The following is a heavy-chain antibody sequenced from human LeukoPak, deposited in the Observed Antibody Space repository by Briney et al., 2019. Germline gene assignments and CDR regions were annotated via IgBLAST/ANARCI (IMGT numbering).Heavy chain of an antibody. CDR1: GHTFTGYY. J-gene: IGHJ6*03. D-gene: IGHD6-13*01. CDR3: ARGGYSSSLGLYYYYYYMDV. Sequence: ASVKVSCKASGHTFTGYYMHWVRQAPGQGLEWMGWINPNSGGTNYAQKFQGRVAMTRDTSISTAYMELSRLRSDDTAVYYCARGGYSSSLGLYYYYYYMDVWGKGTTVTISS. V-gene: IGHV1-2*02. CDR2: INPNSGGT.